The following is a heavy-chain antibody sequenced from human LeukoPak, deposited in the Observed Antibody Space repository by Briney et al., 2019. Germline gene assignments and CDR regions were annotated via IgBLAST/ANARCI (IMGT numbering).Heavy chain of an antibody. J-gene: IGHJ6*03. V-gene: IGHV1-2*06. D-gene: IGHD6-6*01. Sequence: ASVKVSCKASGYTFTGYYMHLVRQAPGQGLEWMGRINPNSGGTNYAQKFQGRVTMTRDTSINTASMELSRLTSDYTAVYYCARESSSSPGNVHYYYMDVWGQGTTVTVSS. CDR2: INPNSGGT. CDR3: ARESSSSPGNVHYYYMDV. CDR1: GYTFTGYY.